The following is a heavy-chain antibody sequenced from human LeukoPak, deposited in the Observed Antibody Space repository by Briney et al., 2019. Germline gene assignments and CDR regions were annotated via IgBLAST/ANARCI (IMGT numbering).Heavy chain of an antibody. V-gene: IGHV1-18*01. Sequence: ASVKVSCKVSGYTLTELSMHWVRQAPGQGLEWMGWISSYNGNTKYAQKLQGRVTMTTDTSTGTAYMELRSLRSDDTAVYYCARDRVRSSTSCYDVWGQGTTVTVSS. CDR3: ARDRVRSSTSCYDV. J-gene: IGHJ6*02. D-gene: IGHD2-2*01. CDR1: GYTLTELS. CDR2: ISSYNGNT.